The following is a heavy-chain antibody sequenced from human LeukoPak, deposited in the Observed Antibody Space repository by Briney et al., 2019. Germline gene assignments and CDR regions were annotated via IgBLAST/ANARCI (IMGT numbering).Heavy chain of an antibody. CDR1: GFTFSSYS. CDR2: ISSSSSYI. CDR3: AKVKVPAATYYYYGMDV. J-gene: IGHJ6*02. Sequence: GGSLRLSCAASGFTFSSYSMNWVRQAPGKGLEWVSSISSSSSYIYYADSVKGRFTISRDNAKNSLYLQMNSLRAEDTAVYYCAKVKVPAATYYYYGMDVWGQGTTVTVSS. D-gene: IGHD2-2*01. V-gene: IGHV3-21*01.